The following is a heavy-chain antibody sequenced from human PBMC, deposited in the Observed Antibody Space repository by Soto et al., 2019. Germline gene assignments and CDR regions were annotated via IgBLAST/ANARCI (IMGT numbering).Heavy chain of an antibody. CDR1: GYSFASYW. V-gene: IGHV5-51*01. D-gene: IGHD3-10*01. J-gene: IGHJ6*02. Sequence: PGESLKISCKVSGYSFASYWIGWMRQMPGKGLEWLAIIHPGDSDTIYSPSFQGQVTISADKSISTAYLQWTSVRASDTAIYYCARHLRGYGMDVWGQGSTVTVSS. CDR3: ARHLRGYGMDV. CDR2: IHPGDSDT.